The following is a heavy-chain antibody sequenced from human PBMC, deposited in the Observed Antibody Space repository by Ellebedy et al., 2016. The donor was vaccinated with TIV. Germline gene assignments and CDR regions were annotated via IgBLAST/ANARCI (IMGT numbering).Heavy chain of an antibody. Sequence: GESLKISCKGSAYSFSTYWIAWVRQMPGKGLDCMGIIYPDDSDTRYSPSFQGHVTISADKSIGTAYLQWSSLKASDTAMYYCARVGRYNWGPFKFHYYDYWGQGTLVTVSS. V-gene: IGHV5-51*01. CDR1: AYSFSTYW. CDR2: IYPDDSDT. CDR3: ARVGRYNWGPFKFHYYDY. J-gene: IGHJ4*02. D-gene: IGHD1-20*01.